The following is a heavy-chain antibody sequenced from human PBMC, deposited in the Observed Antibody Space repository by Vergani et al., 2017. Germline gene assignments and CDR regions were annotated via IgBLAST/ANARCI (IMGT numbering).Heavy chain of an antibody. CDR1: GGTFSSYA. Sequence: QVQLVQSGAEVKKPGSSVKVSCKASGGTFSSYAISWVRQAPGQGLEWMGRIIPILGIANYAQKFQGRVPITADKSTSTAYMELSSLRSEDTAVYYCARERVEVGGSYHLDYWGQGTLVTVSS. D-gene: IGHD1-26*01. CDR3: ARERVEVGGSYHLDY. J-gene: IGHJ4*02. V-gene: IGHV1-69*04. CDR2: IIPILGIA.